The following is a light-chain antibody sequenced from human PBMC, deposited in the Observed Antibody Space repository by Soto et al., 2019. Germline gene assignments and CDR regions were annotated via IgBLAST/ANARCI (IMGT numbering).Light chain of an antibody. CDR1: QSVTTS. CDR3: QQRYNWPLA. CDR2: DAS. J-gene: IGKJ4*01. V-gene: IGKV3-11*01. Sequence: DSLLTQSPATLSLSPGDRATLSCRASQSVTTSLAWYQQKPGQAPRLLIFDASSRATGVPARFSGSGSGTDFTLTISSLEPEDFAVYYCQQRYNWPLAFGGGTKVDIK.